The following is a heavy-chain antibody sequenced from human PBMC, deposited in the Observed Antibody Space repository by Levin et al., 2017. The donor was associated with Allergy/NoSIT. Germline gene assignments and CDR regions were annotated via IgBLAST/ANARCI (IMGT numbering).Heavy chain of an antibody. V-gene: IGHV3-49*04. CDR3: ARGGPPNYDYNWGSYRDGYFDY. CDR1: GFTFGDYA. D-gene: IGHD3-16*02. J-gene: IGHJ4*02. CDR2: IRNKAHGGTT. Sequence: PGGSLRLSCTGSGFTFGDYAMSWVRQAPGKGLEWVGFIRNKAHGGTTEYAASVKGRLTISRDDSKSIAYLQMNSLKTEDTDVYFCARGGPPNYDYNWGSYRDGYFDYWGQGTLVTVSS.